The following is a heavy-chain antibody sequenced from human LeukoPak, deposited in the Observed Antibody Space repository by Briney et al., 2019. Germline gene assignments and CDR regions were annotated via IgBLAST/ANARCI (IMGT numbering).Heavy chain of an antibody. D-gene: IGHD2/OR15-2a*01. Sequence: GGSLRLSCAASGFTFSSYAMSWVHQAPGKGLEWVSASSGSGGSTYYADSVKGRFTISRDNSKNTLYLQMNSLRAEDTAVYYCAKSSRIAFDIWGQGTMVTVSS. CDR3: AKSSRIAFDI. CDR1: GFTFSSYA. J-gene: IGHJ3*02. V-gene: IGHV3-23*01. CDR2: SSGSGGST.